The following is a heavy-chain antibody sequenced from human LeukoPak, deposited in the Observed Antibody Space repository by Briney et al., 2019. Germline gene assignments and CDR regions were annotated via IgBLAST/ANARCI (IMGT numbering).Heavy chain of an antibody. V-gene: IGHV1-69*05. Sequence: SVKVSCKASGYTFTGYYMHWVRQAPGQGLEWMGGIIPIFGTANYAQKFQGRVTITTDESTSTAYMELSSLRSEDTAVYYCAGTYYYDSSGFDAFDIWGQGTMVTVSS. CDR1: GYTFTGYY. D-gene: IGHD3-22*01. CDR3: AGTYYYDSSGFDAFDI. CDR2: IIPIFGTA. J-gene: IGHJ3*02.